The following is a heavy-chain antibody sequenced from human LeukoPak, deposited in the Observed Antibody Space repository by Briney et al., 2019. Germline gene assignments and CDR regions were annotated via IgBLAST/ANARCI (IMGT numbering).Heavy chain of an antibody. Sequence: ASVKVSCKASGYTFTSYGISGVRQAPGQGLEWMGGIIPIFGTANYAQKFQGRVTITADESTSTAYMELSSLRSEDTAVYYCARDPRYSSGWNAFDIWGQGTRVTVSS. CDR2: IIPIFGTA. CDR3: ARDPRYSSGWNAFDI. D-gene: IGHD6-19*01. CDR1: GYTFTSYG. V-gene: IGHV1-69*13. J-gene: IGHJ3*02.